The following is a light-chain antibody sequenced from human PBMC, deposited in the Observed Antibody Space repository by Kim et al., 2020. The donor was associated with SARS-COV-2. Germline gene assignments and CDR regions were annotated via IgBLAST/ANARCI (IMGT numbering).Light chain of an antibody. Sequence: QSVTISCSGSSSNIGNNAINWYQQLPGKAPKLLIYYDDLLPSGVSDRFSGSKSGTSASLAISGLQSEDEADYYCAAWDDSLNGPVFGGGTQLTVL. CDR2: YDD. J-gene: IGLJ2*01. CDR3: AAWDDSLNGPV. V-gene: IGLV1-36*01. CDR1: SSNIGNNA.